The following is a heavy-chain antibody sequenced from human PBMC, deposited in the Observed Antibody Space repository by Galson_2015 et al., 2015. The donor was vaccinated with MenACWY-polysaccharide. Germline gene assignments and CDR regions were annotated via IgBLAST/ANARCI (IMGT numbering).Heavy chain of an antibody. Sequence: SLRLSCAASEFIFTSYAMAWVRQAPGKGLEWASGISGSGAGHTIYYADSVKGRFTVSRDNAKNLLYLQMNSLRAEDTAVYYCARLTTVTPVDYWGQGTLVTVPS. CDR1: EFIFTSYA. CDR2: ISGSGAGHTI. D-gene: IGHD4-17*01. V-gene: IGHV3-69-1*02. J-gene: IGHJ4*02. CDR3: ARLTTVTPVDY.